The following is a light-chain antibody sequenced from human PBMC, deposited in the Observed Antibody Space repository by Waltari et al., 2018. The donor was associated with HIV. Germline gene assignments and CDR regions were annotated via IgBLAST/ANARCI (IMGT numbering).Light chain of an antibody. J-gene: IGKJ2*01. V-gene: IGKV1-39*01. CDR1: QSIGRR. CDR2: DAS. CDR3: QKSYNTPYT. Sequence: DIQMTQSPSSLSASVVDRVPITCRASQSIGRRLNWYQHKPGKAPKLLIYDASTLRSGVPSRFSASGSGTEFTLIISRLQGEEIATYYCQKSYNTPYTFGQGTKLEIK.